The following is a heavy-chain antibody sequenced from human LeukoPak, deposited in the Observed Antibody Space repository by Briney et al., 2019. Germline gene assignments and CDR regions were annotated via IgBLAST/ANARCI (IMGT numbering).Heavy chain of an antibody. CDR2: ISGSGGST. Sequence: GGSLRLSCAASGFTFSSYAMSWVRQAPGKGLEWVSTISGSGGSTYYADSVKGRFTISRDNSKNTLYLQMNSLRAEDTAEYYCAKVNGYCSTTRCFFDYWGPGTLVTVSS. CDR3: AKVNGYCSTTRCFFDY. J-gene: IGHJ4*02. D-gene: IGHD2-2*01. V-gene: IGHV3-23*01. CDR1: GFTFSSYA.